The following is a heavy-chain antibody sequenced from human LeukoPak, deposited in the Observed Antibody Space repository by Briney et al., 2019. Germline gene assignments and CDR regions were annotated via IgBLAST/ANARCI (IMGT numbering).Heavy chain of an antibody. CDR2: ISYDGYNS. V-gene: IGHV3-30-3*01. D-gene: IGHD6-6*01. CDR3: AKGGGARLGSYFDY. CDR1: GFTFSNYA. Sequence: GGSLRLSCAASGFTFSNYAMHWVRQAPGKGLQWVAVISYDGYNSYYADSVKGRFTISRDNAKNSLYLQMNSLRAEDTALYYCAKGGGARLGSYFDYWGQGTLVTVSS. J-gene: IGHJ4*02.